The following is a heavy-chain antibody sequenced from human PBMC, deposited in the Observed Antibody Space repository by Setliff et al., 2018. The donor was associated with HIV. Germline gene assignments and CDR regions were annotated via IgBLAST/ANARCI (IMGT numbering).Heavy chain of an antibody. J-gene: IGHJ1*01. CDR2: IFHSGDT. CDR1: GVSVGSGDYY. Sequence: SETLSLTCSVSGVSVGSGDYYWHWIRQHPEKALEWIGYIFHSGDTYYNPSLKSRISMSVDTSKNQFSLRLSSVTAADTAVYYCARARRAGSGPKYFQHWGQGTLVTVS. CDR3: ARARRAGSGPKYFQH. V-gene: IGHV4-31*03. D-gene: IGHD2-15*01.